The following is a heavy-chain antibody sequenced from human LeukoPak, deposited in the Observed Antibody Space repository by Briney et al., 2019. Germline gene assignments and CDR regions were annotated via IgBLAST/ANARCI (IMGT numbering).Heavy chain of an antibody. D-gene: IGHD6-6*01. CDR3: ARDESVEYDAFDI. CDR1: GYTFTSYG. V-gene: IGHV1-18*04. J-gene: IGHJ3*02. Sequence: ASVKVSCKASGYTFTSYGISWVRQAPEQGLEWMGWIRAYNGNTNYAQKLQGRVTMTTDTSTSTAYMELRSLRSDDTAVYYCARDESVEYDAFDIWGQGTMVTVSS. CDR2: IRAYNGNT.